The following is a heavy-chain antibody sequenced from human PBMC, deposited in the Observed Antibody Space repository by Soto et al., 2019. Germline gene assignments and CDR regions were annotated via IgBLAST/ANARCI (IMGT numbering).Heavy chain of an antibody. CDR1: GGSISSVGHY. Sequence: TSETLSLTCSVSGGSISSVGHYWTWIRQQPGKGLEWIGYIYYSGSTDYNPSLKSRVTISVDRSKNQFSLNLSSVTAADTAIYYCARESGGYDSSTRYGLDVWGQGTTVTVSS. V-gene: IGHV4-31*03. D-gene: IGHD6-25*01. J-gene: IGHJ6*02. CDR2: IYYSGST. CDR3: ARESGGYDSSTRYGLDV.